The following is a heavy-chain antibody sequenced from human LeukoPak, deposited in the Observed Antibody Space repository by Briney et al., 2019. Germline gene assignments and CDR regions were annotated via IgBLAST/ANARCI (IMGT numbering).Heavy chain of an antibody. CDR1: GGSISSSSYY. D-gene: IGHD5-18*01. CDR3: ARSSGPGRLWHIDY. Sequence: SETLSLTCSVSGGSISSSSYYWGWIRQPPGKGLEWIGSINYSGSTYYKPSLKSRVTISVDTSKNQFSLNLSSVTAADTAVYYCARSSGPGRLWHIDYWGQGTLVTVSS. CDR2: INYSGST. J-gene: IGHJ4*02. V-gene: IGHV4-39*01.